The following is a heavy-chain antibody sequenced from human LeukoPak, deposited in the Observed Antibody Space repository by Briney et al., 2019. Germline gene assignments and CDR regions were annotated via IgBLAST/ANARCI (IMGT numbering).Heavy chain of an antibody. V-gene: IGHV4-4*07. J-gene: IGHJ5*02. CDR3: ARVIRVEDCSGGSCYSRWFDP. CDR2: IYTSGST. CDR1: GGSISSYY. Sequence: PSETLSLTCTVSGGSISSYYWSWIRQPAGKGLEWIGRIYTSGSTNYNPSLKSRVTMSVDTSKNQFSLKLSSVTAADTAVYYCARVIRVEDCSGGSCYSRWFDPWGQGTLVTVSS. D-gene: IGHD2-15*01.